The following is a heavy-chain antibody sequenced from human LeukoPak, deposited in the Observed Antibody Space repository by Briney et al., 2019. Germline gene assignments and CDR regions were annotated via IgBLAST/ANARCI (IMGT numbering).Heavy chain of an antibody. CDR1: GFTFSSYA. J-gene: IGHJ4*02. V-gene: IGHV3-64*04. D-gene: IGHD5-12*01. CDR2: ISNNGGNT. Sequence: GGSLRLSCSASGFTFSSYAMHWIRQAPGKGLEYVSAISNNGGNTYYADSVKGRFTISRDNSKNTLYLQMNSLRAEDTAVYYCARDSRYSGYDYFDYWGQGTLVTVSS. CDR3: ARDSRYSGYDYFDY.